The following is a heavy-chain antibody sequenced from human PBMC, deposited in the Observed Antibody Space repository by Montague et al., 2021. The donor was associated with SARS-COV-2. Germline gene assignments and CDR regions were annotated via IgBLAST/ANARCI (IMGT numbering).Heavy chain of an antibody. CDR2: TYYRTKWYS. CDR1: GDSVVGNRRR. V-gene: IGHV6-1*01. Sequence: CAISGDSVVGNRRRSNWHRSELSRGFEWLGRTYYRTKWYSDYAPSVRGRLTVNPDASKNEFSLELNYVTPEDTAVYYCVRYSGWFYFDFWGQGTLVTVSS. D-gene: IGHD6-19*01. CDR3: VRYSGWFYFDF. J-gene: IGHJ4*02.